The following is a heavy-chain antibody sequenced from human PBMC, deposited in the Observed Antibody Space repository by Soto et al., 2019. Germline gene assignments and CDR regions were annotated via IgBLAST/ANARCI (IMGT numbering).Heavy chain of an antibody. V-gene: IGHV3-30-3*01. J-gene: IGHJ6*02. D-gene: IGHD6-19*01. CDR1: GFTFNYYP. CDR3: ARLPGPLVAVLYIYPLDGREAMSDVDV. Sequence: QMQLVESGGGVVQPGGSLRLSCAASGFTFNYYPMHWVRQAPGKGLELVAVVSFDGSNKYYADSVKGRFTISKDNSKNTLYLQMNSLRREDTAVYYCARLPGPLVAVLYIYPLDGREAMSDVDVWGQGTTVTVSS. CDR2: VSFDGSNK.